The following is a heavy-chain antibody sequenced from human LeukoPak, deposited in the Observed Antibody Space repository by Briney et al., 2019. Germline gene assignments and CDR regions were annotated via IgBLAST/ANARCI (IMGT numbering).Heavy chain of an antibody. Sequence: GGSLRLSCAPSGFTASNYAMTWVRQAPENGLEWVSSISGSDSNTYYTHSVKGRLRISRDNSKSMLYLQLNRLRVEDTAVYYCVRVIGNKWGSGYVTGDDYWGQGSLVTVSS. CDR1: GFTASNYA. D-gene: IGHD3-9*01. V-gene: IGHV3-23*01. CDR2: ISGSDSNT. CDR3: VRVIGNKWGSGYVTGDDY. J-gene: IGHJ4*02.